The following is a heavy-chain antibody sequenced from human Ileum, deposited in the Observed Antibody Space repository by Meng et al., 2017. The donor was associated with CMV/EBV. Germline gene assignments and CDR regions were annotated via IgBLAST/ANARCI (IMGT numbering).Heavy chain of an antibody. Sequence: QGQLTESGPGLVKPSQTRSLTCTVSGGSITSGNYYWSWIRQPPGRGLEWIGYIYYSGSPYYKPSLKSRVTISLDTSKNQFSLNLRSVTATDSAVYYCVRQVVAASFDYWGQGALVTVSS. CDR1: GGSITSGNYY. J-gene: IGHJ4*02. D-gene: IGHD2-15*01. CDR2: IYYSGSP. V-gene: IGHV4-30-4*08. CDR3: VRQVVAASFDY.